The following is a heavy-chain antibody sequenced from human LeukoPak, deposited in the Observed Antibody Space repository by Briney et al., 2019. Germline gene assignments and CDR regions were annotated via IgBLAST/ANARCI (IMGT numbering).Heavy chain of an antibody. CDR2: ISGSGGST. Sequence: GGSLRLSCAASGFTFSSYAMRWVRQAPGKGLEWVSAISGSGGSTYYADSVKGRITISRDNSKNTLYLQMNSLRAADTAVYYCAAGPWELLDYWGQGTLVTVSS. J-gene: IGHJ4*02. V-gene: IGHV3-23*01. D-gene: IGHD1-26*01. CDR1: GFTFSSYA. CDR3: AAGPWELLDY.